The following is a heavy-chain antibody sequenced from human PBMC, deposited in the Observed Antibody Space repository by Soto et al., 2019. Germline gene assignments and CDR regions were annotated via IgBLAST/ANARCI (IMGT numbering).Heavy chain of an antibody. D-gene: IGHD7-27*01. CDR3: ARANWYSEY. J-gene: IGHJ4*02. V-gene: IGHV4-59*11. Sequence: QVHLQASGPGLVKPSETLSLTCTVSGGSINNHYCSWIRQPPGKGLAWVGYIYYTGSTSYNPSLKIRVTRSVDTTKIRVTLNLTSLTAADTAIYYCARANWYSEYWGQGTLVTVSS. CDR1: GGSINNHY. CDR2: IYYTGST.